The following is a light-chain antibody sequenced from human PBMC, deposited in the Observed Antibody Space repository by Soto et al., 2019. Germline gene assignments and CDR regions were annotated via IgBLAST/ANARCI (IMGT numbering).Light chain of an antibody. Sequence: DIVLTQSPATLSLSPGERATLSCRASQSVSGYLAWYPHKSGQAPRLLIYGASNRDNGIPARFSGSGSGTDFNLTISSLEPEDFAVYYCQQRSHWPSITFGQGTRLEIK. CDR2: GAS. CDR1: QSVSGY. J-gene: IGKJ5*01. CDR3: QQRSHWPSIT. V-gene: IGKV3-11*01.